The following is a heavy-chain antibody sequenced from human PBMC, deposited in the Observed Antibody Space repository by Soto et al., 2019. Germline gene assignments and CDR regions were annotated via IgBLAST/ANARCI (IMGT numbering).Heavy chain of an antibody. J-gene: IGHJ4*02. CDR3: ASPRAARHDY. D-gene: IGHD6-6*01. V-gene: IGHV3-30-3*01. Sequence: QVQLVESGGGVVQPGRSLRLSCAASGFTFSSYAMHWVRQAPGKGLEWVAVISYDGSNKYYADSVKGRFTISRDNSKNTLYLQRNSLRAEDTAVYYCASPRAARHDYWGQGTLVTVSS. CDR2: ISYDGSNK. CDR1: GFTFSSYA.